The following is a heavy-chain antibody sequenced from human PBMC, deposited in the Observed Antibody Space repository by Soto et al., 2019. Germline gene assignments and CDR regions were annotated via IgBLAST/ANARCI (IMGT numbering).Heavy chain of an antibody. CDR1: GYSFTSYW. CDR2: IYPGGSDT. J-gene: IGHJ6*02. D-gene: IGHD1-26*01. V-gene: IGHV5-51*01. Sequence: PGESLKISCKGSGYSFTSYWIGWVRQMPGKGLEWMGIIYPGGSDTRYSPSFQGQVTISADKSISTAYLQWSSLKDSDTAMYYCARRTPIVGATHRYYYYYGMDVWGQGTTVTVSS. CDR3: ARRTPIVGATHRYYYYYGMDV.